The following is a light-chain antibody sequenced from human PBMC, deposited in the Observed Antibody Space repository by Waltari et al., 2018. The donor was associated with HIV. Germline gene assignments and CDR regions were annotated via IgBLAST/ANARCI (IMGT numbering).Light chain of an antibody. CDR2: GNG. Sequence: QSVLTQPPSVSGAPGQRVTISCTGSSSNIGAGYDVHWYQQLPGTAPKPLIYGNGNRPSGVPDRFSGSSAGTSASLAITGLQAEDEADYYCQSYDSSLSGSWVFGGGTKLTVL. V-gene: IGLV1-40*01. J-gene: IGLJ3*02. CDR3: QSYDSSLSGSWV. CDR1: SSNIGAGYD.